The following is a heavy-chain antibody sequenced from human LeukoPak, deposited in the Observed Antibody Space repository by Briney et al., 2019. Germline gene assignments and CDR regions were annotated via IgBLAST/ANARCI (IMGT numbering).Heavy chain of an antibody. CDR1: GGTFSSYA. D-gene: IGHD6-13*01. CDR3: ARGLIAAAGYYYMDV. J-gene: IGHJ6*03. V-gene: IGHV1-69*06. Sequence: GASVKVSCKASGGTFSSYAISWVRQAPGQGLEWMGGIIPIFGTANYAQKFQGRVTITADKSTSTAYMELSSLRSEDTAVYYCARGLIAAAGYYYMDVWGKGTTVTISS. CDR2: IIPIFGTA.